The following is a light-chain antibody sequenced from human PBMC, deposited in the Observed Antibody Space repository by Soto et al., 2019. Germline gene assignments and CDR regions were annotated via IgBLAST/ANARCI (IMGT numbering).Light chain of an antibody. J-gene: IGKJ2*01. V-gene: IGKV3-11*01. Sequence: EIVLTQSPATLSLSPGERATLSCRASQSVSSYLAWYQQKPGQAPRLLIYDASNRATGIPARFSGGGSGTDFTLTISSLEPEDFAVYYCQQYGSSPSYTFGQGTKLEIK. CDR1: QSVSSY. CDR3: QQYGSSPSYT. CDR2: DAS.